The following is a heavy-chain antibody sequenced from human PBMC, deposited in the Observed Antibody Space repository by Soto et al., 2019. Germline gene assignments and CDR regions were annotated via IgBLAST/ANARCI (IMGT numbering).Heavy chain of an antibody. CDR2: IKSKTDGGTT. CDR3: TTVAIFVVAPSDY. V-gene: IGHV3-15*01. CDR1: GFTFSNAW. Sequence: GGSLRLSCAASGFTFSNAWMSWVRQAPGKGLEWVGRIKSKTDGGTTDYAAPVKGRFTISRDDSKNTLYLQMTSLKTEDTAVYYCTTVAIFVVAPSDYWGQGTLVTFSS. J-gene: IGHJ4*02. D-gene: IGHD3-3*01.